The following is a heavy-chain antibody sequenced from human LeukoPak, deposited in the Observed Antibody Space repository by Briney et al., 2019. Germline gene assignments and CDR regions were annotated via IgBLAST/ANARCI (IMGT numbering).Heavy chain of an antibody. V-gene: IGHV3-43*02. CDR1: GFTFDDYA. CDR2: ISGDGGST. CDR3: AKDITMVRGVIAPFGY. D-gene: IGHD3-10*01. Sequence: GGSLRLSCAASGFTFDDYAMHWVRQAPGKGLEWFSLISGDGGSTYYADSVKGRFTISRDNSKNSLYLQMNSLSTEDTALCYCAKDITMVRGVIAPFGYWGQGTLVTVSS. J-gene: IGHJ4*02.